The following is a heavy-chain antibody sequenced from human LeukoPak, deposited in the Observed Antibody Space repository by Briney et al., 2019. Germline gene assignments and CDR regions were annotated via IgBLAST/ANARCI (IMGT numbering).Heavy chain of an antibody. CDR1: GYSFTSYW. J-gene: IGHJ5*02. V-gene: IGHV5-10-1*01. Sequence: GESLKISCKGSGYSFTSYWIGWVRQMPGKGLEWMGRIDPSDSYTNYSPSFQGHVTISADKSISTAYLQWSSLKASDTAMYYCARQPPAVAGSSWWFDPWGQGTLVTVSS. CDR3: ARQPPAVAGSSWWFDP. CDR2: IDPSDSYT. D-gene: IGHD6-19*01.